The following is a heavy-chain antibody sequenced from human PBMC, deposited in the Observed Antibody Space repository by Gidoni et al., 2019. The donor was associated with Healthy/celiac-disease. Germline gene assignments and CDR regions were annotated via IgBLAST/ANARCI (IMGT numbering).Heavy chain of an antibody. CDR3: ARVYRYYYDSSKNNFDY. V-gene: IGHV4-34*01. CDR2: INHSGST. J-gene: IGHJ4*02. Sequence: QVQLQQWGAGLLKPSETLSLTCAVYGGSFSGYYWSWIRQPPGKGLEWIGEINHSGSTNYNPSLKSRVTISVDTSKNQFSLKLSSVTAADTAVYYCARVYRYYYDSSKNNFDYWGQGTLVTVSS. D-gene: IGHD3-22*01. CDR1: GGSFSGYY.